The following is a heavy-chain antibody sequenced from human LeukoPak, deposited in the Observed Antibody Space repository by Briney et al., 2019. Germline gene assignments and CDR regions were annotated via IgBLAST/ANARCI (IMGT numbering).Heavy chain of an antibody. V-gene: IGHV1-18*01. J-gene: IGHJ6*02. CDR3: ARVPYLIAVAGSYGMDV. D-gene: IGHD6-19*01. Sequence: ASVKVSCKASGGTFSSYAISWVRQAPGQGLEWMGWISAYNGNTNYAQKLQGRVTMTTDTSTSTAYMELRSLRSDDTAVYYCARVPYLIAVAGSYGMDVWGQGTTVTVSS. CDR1: GGTFSSYA. CDR2: ISAYNGNT.